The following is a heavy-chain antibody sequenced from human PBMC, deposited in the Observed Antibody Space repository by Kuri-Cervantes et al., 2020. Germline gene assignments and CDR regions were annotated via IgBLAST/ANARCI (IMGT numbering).Heavy chain of an antibody. Sequence: FKASGGTFSSYVISWARQAAGQGLEWMGGIIPIFGTANYAQKFQGRVTITTDESTSTAYMELSSLRSEDTAVYYCVLAYSSGYSYYFDYWGQGTLVTVSS. V-gene: IGHV1-69*05. D-gene: IGHD3-22*01. CDR1: GGTFSSYV. CDR3: VLAYSSGYSYYFDY. CDR2: IIPIFGTA. J-gene: IGHJ4*02.